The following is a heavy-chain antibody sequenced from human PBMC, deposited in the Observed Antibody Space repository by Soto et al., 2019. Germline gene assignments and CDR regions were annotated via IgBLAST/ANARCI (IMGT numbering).Heavy chain of an antibody. J-gene: IGHJ6*03. CDR1: GFTVSSNY. CDR2: IYSGGST. Sequence: GGSLRLSCAASGFTVSSNYMSWVRQAPGKGLEWVSVIYSGGSTYYADSVKGRFTISRDNSKNTLYLQMNSLRAEDTAVYYCARDGGSSIAARPDYYYYYMDVWGKGTTVTVSS. CDR3: ARDGGSSIAARPDYYYYYMDV. V-gene: IGHV3-66*01. D-gene: IGHD6-6*01.